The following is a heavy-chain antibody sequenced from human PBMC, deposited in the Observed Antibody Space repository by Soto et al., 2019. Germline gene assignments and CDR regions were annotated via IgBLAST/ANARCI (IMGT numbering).Heavy chain of an antibody. Sequence: PSETLSLTCTVSGGSISDHYWSWIRQPPGKGLEWIGYIFYTGYTTYNPSLKSRATISLDTSRNQFSLRLSSVTAADTAVYYCASEKGEWFGDLLPHRWLDPWSQGTLVTVS. CDR1: GGSISDHY. J-gene: IGHJ5*02. V-gene: IGHV4-59*11. D-gene: IGHD3-10*01. CDR2: IFYTGYT. CDR3: ASEKGEWFGDLLPHRWLDP.